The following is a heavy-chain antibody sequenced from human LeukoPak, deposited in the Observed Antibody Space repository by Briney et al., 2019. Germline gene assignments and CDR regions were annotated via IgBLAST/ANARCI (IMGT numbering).Heavy chain of an antibody. CDR3: ARADESGYYDY. V-gene: IGHV4-30-2*01. CDR2: IYHSGST. CDR1: GGSISSGGYS. Sequence: TASQTLSLTCAVSGGSISSGGYSWSWIRQPPGKGLEWIGYIYHSGSTYYNPSLKSRVTISVDRSKNQFSLKLSSVTAADTAVYYCARADESGYYDYWGQGALVIVSS. J-gene: IGHJ4*02. D-gene: IGHD3-3*01.